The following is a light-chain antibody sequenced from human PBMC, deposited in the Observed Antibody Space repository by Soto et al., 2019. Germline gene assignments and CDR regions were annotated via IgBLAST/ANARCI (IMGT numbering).Light chain of an antibody. CDR3: QQYNKWPPSFT. CDR2: GAS. CDR1: QSVSSK. V-gene: IGKV3-15*01. J-gene: IGKJ3*01. Sequence: EIVMTQSPATLSVSPGERATLSCRASQSVSSKLAWYQQKPGQAPRLLLYGASTRATGIPVRFSGSGSGTEFSLTLSSLQSEDFAVYYCQQYNKWPPSFTFGPGTKVDI.